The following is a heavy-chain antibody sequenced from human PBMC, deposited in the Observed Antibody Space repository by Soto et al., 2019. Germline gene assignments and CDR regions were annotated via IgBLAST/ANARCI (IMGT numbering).Heavy chain of an antibody. D-gene: IGHD2-2*01. CDR1: GGSISSGDYY. CDR3: AREVCRSTSCSYSTGSYYFDY. J-gene: IGHJ4*02. V-gene: IGHV4-30-4*01. Sequence: QVQLQESGPGLVRPSQTLSLTCTVSGGSISSGDYYWSWIRQSPGKGLEWIGYIYYSGSTYYNPCLKSRITMSVDTSMNQCSLNLISVTAADTAVYYCAREVCRSTSCSYSTGSYYFDYWGQGTLVTHSS. CDR2: IYYSGST.